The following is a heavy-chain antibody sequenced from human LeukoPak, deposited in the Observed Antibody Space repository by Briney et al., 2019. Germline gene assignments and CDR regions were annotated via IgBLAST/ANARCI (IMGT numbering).Heavy chain of an antibody. Sequence: SETLSLTCAVYGGSFSGYYWSWIRQPPGKGLEWMGEINHSGSTNYNPSLKSRVTISVDTSKNQFSLKLSSVTAADTAVYYCARLAVTTNGMDVWGQGTTVTVSS. J-gene: IGHJ6*02. D-gene: IGHD4-11*01. V-gene: IGHV4-34*01. CDR1: GGSFSGYY. CDR3: ARLAVTTNGMDV. CDR2: INHSGST.